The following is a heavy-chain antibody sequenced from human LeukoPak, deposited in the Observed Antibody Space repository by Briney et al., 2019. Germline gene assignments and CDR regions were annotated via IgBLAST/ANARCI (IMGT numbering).Heavy chain of an antibody. CDR2: INNGGTT. CDR3: ARRRTTRAFDI. CDR1: GGSFSGYY. Sequence: SETLSPTCAVYGGSFSGYYWTYIRQPPGKGLEWIGEINNGGTTNYNPSLKSRVTISVDASKNQFSLKLSSVTAADTALYYCARRRTTRAFDIWGQGTMATVSS. D-gene: IGHD4-11*01. J-gene: IGHJ3*02. V-gene: IGHV4-34*01.